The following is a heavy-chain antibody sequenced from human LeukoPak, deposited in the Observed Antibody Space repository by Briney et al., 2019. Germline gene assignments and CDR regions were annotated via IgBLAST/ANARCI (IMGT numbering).Heavy chain of an antibody. D-gene: IGHD3-3*01. J-gene: IGHJ4*02. V-gene: IGHV3-7*01. CDR3: ATDRGWRTSGYYLYYFEY. Sequence: GGSLRLSCAASGFIFTNYLMSWVRQAPGKGLEWVASIKHDGSEKYYVGSVRGRFTISRDNTMNSLYLQMSSLRAEDTAVYYCATDRGWRTSGYYLYYFEYWGQGTLVTYSS. CDR2: IKHDGSEK. CDR1: GFIFTNYL.